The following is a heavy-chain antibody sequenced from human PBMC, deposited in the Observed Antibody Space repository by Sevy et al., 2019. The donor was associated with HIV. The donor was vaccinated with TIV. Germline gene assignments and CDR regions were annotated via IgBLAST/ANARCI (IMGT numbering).Heavy chain of an antibody. Sequence: GGSLRLSCAASGFTFNNYAMSWVRQAPGKGLEWVSAISSSGGSTYYADSVKGRVTISRDNSKNTLYLQMNSLRAEDTAIYYCAKDEKYQLPRGTFDYWGQGTLVTVSS. V-gene: IGHV3-23*01. CDR2: ISSSGGST. CDR3: AKDEKYQLPRGTFDY. D-gene: IGHD2-2*01. CDR1: GFTFNNYA. J-gene: IGHJ4*02.